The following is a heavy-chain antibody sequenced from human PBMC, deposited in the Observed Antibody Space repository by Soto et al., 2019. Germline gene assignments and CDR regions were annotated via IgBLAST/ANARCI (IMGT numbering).Heavy chain of an antibody. V-gene: IGHV2-5*01. Sequence: SVPTLVNPTQTLTLTCSFSGFSLTSSGVGVGWFRQPPGKALEWLGLIYWNDDDRYRASLHSRLTITKDTSKNQVVLTMTNMDPVDTATYYCAHRPGGSGFRYYFDYWGQGTLVTVSS. CDR2: IYWNDDD. CDR3: AHRPGGSGFRYYFDY. D-gene: IGHD6-19*01. J-gene: IGHJ4*02. CDR1: GFSLTSSGVG.